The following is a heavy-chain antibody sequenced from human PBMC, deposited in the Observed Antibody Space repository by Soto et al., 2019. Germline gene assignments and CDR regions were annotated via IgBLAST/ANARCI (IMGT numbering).Heavy chain of an antibody. CDR1: GGTFSGYA. CDR2: IIPIFGTA. CDR3: ARVVVVAARGPWFDP. Sequence: ASVKVSCKASGGTFSGYAINWVRQAPGQGLEWMGGIIPIFGTANYAQKFQGRVTITADKSTSTAYMELSSLRSEDTAVYYCARVVVVAARGPWFDPWGQGTLVTVSS. V-gene: IGHV1-69*06. J-gene: IGHJ5*02. D-gene: IGHD2-15*01.